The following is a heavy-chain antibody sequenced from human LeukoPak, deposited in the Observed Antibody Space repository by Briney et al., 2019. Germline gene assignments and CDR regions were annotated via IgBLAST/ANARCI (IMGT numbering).Heavy chain of an antibody. J-gene: IGHJ6*04. Sequence: ASVNVSCKASGYTFTAYYIHWVRQAPGQGLELMGWINPNSGGTNYAQKFQGRVTLTRDTSITTAYMEVSRLRSDDTAVCYCAKARGLYCSSTSCYECDVWGKGTTVTVSS. V-gene: IGHV1-2*02. CDR2: INPNSGGT. CDR3: AKARGLYCSSTSCYECDV. CDR1: GYTFTAYY. D-gene: IGHD2-2*01.